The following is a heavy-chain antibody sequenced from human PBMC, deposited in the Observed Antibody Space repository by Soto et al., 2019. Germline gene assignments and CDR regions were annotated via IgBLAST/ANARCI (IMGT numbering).Heavy chain of an antibody. J-gene: IGHJ4*02. Sequence: ASVKVSCKASGYTFTGYYMHWVRQAPGQGLEWMGWINPNSGETIYAQKFQGRVTMTEDTSTDTAYMELSSLRSEDTAVYYCATAVLGRIAVAGTGGYWGQGTLVTVSS. CDR1: GYTFTGYY. CDR2: INPNSGET. V-gene: IGHV1-2*02. D-gene: IGHD6-19*01. CDR3: ATAVLGRIAVAGTGGY.